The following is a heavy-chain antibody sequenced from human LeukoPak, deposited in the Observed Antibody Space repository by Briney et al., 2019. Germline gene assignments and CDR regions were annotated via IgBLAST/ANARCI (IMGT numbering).Heavy chain of an antibody. CDR1: GGSISGSSYY. V-gene: IGHV4-39*07. J-gene: IGHJ6*02. CDR2: IYYSGST. D-gene: IGHD5/OR15-5a*01. CDR3: ARDRGLHTHYYYGMDV. Sequence: SETLSLTCTVSGGSISGSSYYWGWIRQPPGKGLEWIGSIYYSGSTYYKPSLKSRVTMSVDTSKNQFSLKLSSVTAADTAVYYCARDRGLHTHYYYGMDVWGQGTTVTVSS.